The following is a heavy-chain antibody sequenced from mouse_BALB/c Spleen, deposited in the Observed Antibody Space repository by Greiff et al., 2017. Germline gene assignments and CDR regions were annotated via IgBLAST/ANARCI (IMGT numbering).Heavy chain of an antibody. V-gene: IGHV1-15*01. CDR2: IDPETGGT. Sequence: QVQLKESGAELVRPGASVTLSCKASGYTFTDYEMHWVKQTPVHGLEWIGAIDPETGGTAYNQKFKGKATLTADKSSSTAYMELRSLTSEDSAVYYCTRSGGYHQPFAYWGQGTLVTVSA. CDR3: TRSGGYHQPFAY. CDR1: GYTFTDYE. J-gene: IGHJ3*01. D-gene: IGHD2-2*01.